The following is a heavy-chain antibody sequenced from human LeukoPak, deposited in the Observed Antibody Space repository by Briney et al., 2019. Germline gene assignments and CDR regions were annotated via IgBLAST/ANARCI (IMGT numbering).Heavy chain of an antibody. V-gene: IGHV3-23*01. J-gene: IGHJ4*02. D-gene: IGHD4-17*01. CDR2: ISISGGTT. CDR3: ANEIRPNDY. CDR1: AFAFSNHA. Sequence: GGSLRLSCTASAFAFSNHAMSWVRQAPGKGLEWVSSISISGGTTYYADSVKGRFTISRENSKSTLYLQMNNLRADDTAVYYCANEIRPNDYWGQGTQVTVSS.